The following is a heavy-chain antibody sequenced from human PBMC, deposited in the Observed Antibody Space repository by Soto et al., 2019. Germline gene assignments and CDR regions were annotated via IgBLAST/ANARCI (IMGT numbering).Heavy chain of an antibody. V-gene: IGHV3-23*01. CDR3: ARYIPGVRYYGMDV. CDR2: IGESGTPT. D-gene: IGHD1-1*01. Sequence: EVPLLESGGGLVQPGGSLRLSCAASGFTFSSYAMKWVRQAPGTGLEWVSLIGESGTPTYYADSVKGRFTISRDNSGNTLFLEMYSLRAEDSAVYYGARYIPGVRYYGMDVWGQGTTVTVSS. J-gene: IGHJ6*02. CDR1: GFTFSSYA.